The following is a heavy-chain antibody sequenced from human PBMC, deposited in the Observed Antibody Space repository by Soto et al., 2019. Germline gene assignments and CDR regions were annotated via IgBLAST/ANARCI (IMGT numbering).Heavy chain of an antibody. V-gene: IGHV2-5*02. CDR1: GFSLSSSGVG. Sequence: ESGPTLVNPTQTLTLTCTFSGFSLSSSGVGVGWIRQPPGQALEWLALIYWDDDKRYSPSLESRLSITKDTSKNQVVLTMTNMDPVDTATYYCAHRRDRPEFDYWGQGTLVTVSS. J-gene: IGHJ4*02. CDR3: AHRRDRPEFDY. CDR2: IYWDDDK.